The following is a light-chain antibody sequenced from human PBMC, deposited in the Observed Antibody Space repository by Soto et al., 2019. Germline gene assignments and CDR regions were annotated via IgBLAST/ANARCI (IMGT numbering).Light chain of an antibody. CDR3: QQYGGSPHT. J-gene: IGKJ2*01. Sequence: EIVLTQSPGTLSLAPGERATLSCRASQTVSTNYLAWYQQKPGQAPRLAIYDASSRATGIPERFSGSGSRTDFTLTISRLEPEDFAVYYCQQYGGSPHTFGQGTKLEIK. CDR1: QTVSTNY. V-gene: IGKV3-20*01. CDR2: DAS.